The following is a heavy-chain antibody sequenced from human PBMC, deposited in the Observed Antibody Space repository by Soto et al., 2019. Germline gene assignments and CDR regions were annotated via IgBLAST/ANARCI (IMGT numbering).Heavy chain of an antibody. V-gene: IGHV4-39*01. D-gene: IGHD2-8*01. CDR2: IYYNGDT. CDR1: GGSITTTAYY. J-gene: IGHJ4*02. CDR3: ARSGDIVLMVNAPSFDY. Sequence: SETLSLTCTVSGGSITTTAYYWGWIRQSPGKGLEWIGSIYYNGDTYYNPSLKSRVTISVDTSKNQFSLKLSSVTAADTAVYYCARSGDIVLMVNAPSFDYWGQGTLVT.